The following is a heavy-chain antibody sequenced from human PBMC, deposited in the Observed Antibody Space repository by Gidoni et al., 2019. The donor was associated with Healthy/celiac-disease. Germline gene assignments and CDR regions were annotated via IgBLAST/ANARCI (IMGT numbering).Heavy chain of an antibody. CDR3: ARDHPYAVVTAIPLDY. CDR1: GFTFSSYS. CDR2: ISSSSSYI. J-gene: IGHJ4*02. Sequence: EVQLVESGGGLVKPGGSLRLSCAASGFTFSSYSMNWVLQAPGKGLEWVSSISSSSSYIYYADSVKGRFTISRYNAKNSLYLQMNSLRAEDTAVYYCARDHPYAVVTAIPLDYWGQGTLVTVSS. V-gene: IGHV3-21*01. D-gene: IGHD2-21*02.